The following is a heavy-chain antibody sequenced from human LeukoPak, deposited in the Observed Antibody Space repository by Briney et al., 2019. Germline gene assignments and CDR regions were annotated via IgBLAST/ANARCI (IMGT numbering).Heavy chain of an antibody. CDR2: ISWNSDSI. Sequence: GRSLRLSCAASGFTVDDYAMHWVRQAPGKGLEWVSGISWNSDSIGYADSLKGRFTVSRDNAKNSLYLQMNSLRPEDTALYYCAKGGIRDFWIGYRNNWFDPWGQGTLVTVSS. V-gene: IGHV3-9*01. J-gene: IGHJ5*02. CDR3: AKGGIRDFWIGYRNNWFDP. D-gene: IGHD3-3*01. CDR1: GFTVDDYA.